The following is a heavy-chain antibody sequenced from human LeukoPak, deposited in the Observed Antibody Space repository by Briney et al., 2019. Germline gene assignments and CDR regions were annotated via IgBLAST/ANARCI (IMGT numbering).Heavy chain of an antibody. CDR1: GGSISSYY. CDR3: ARLYSSSWYSQGGNWFDP. J-gene: IGHJ5*02. Sequence: PSETLSLTCTVSGGSISSYYWGWIRQPPGKGLEWIGSIYYSGSTYYNPSLKSRVTISVDTSKNQFSLKLSSVTAADTAVYYCARLYSSSWYSQGGNWFDPWGQGTLVTVSS. V-gene: IGHV4-39*07. D-gene: IGHD6-13*01. CDR2: IYYSGST.